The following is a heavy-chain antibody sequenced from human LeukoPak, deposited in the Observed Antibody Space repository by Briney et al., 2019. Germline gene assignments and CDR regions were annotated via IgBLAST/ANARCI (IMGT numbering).Heavy chain of an antibody. V-gene: IGHV3-7*03. CDR3: AREGYCSGGSCTGADDAFDI. D-gene: IGHD2-15*01. CDR1: GFTFSSYW. CDR2: IKQDGSEK. J-gene: IGHJ3*02. Sequence: GGSLRLSCAASGFTFSSYWMSWVRQAPGKGLEWVANIKQDGSEKYYVDSVKGRFTISRDNAKNSLYLQMNSLRAEDTAVYYCAREGYCSGGSCTGADDAFDIWGQGTMVTVSS.